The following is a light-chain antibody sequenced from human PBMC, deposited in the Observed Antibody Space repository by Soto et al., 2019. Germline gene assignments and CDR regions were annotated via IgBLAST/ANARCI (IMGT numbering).Light chain of an antibody. V-gene: IGKV3-11*01. CDR3: QQRGKWPIT. CDR2: DAS. CDR1: QSISNS. Sequence: EIVLTQSPATLSLSPGERATLSCRASQSISNSLAWYQQKPGQAPRLLIYDASNRATGIPARFSGSGSGTDFTLTIASLEPEDFAVYYCQQRGKWPITFG. J-gene: IGKJ5*01.